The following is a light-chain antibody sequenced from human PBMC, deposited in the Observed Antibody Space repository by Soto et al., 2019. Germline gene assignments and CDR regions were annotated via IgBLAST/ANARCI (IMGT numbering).Light chain of an antibody. V-gene: IGLV1-44*01. J-gene: IGLJ3*02. CDR2: SNN. Sequence: QSVLTQPPSASGTPGQRVTISCSGSSSNIGSNTVNWYQQLPGTAAKLLIYSNNQRPSGVPDRFSGSKSGTSAPLSISGLQSEDEDYYYCAAWDDSLNCPVFGGGTKLTVL. CDR3: AAWDDSLNCPV. CDR1: SSNIGSNT.